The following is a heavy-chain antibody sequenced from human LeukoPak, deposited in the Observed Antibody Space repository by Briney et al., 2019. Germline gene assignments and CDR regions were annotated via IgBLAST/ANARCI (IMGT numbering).Heavy chain of an antibody. CDR1: GYTFTGYY. CDR3: ARGSGYSAFDI. V-gene: IGHV1-2*02. Sequence: GASVKVSCKASGYTFTGYYMHWVRQAPGQGLDWMGWINPNSGGTNYAHKFQGRVTMTRDTSISTAYMELSRLRSDDTAVYYCARGSGYSAFDIWAQGTMVTVSS. CDR2: INPNSGGT. J-gene: IGHJ3*02. D-gene: IGHD3-22*01.